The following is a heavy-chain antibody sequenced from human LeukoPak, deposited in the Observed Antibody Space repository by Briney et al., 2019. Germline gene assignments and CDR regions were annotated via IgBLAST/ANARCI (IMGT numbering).Heavy chain of an antibody. Sequence: GGSLRLSCAASGFTFSSYAMSWVRQAPGKGLEWVSAISGSGGSTYYADSVKGRFTISRGNSKNTLYLQMNSLRAEDAAVYFCAKNSGYSWQYFFDYWGQGTLVTVSS. J-gene: IGHJ4*02. CDR1: GFTFSSYA. CDR3: AKNSGYSWQYFFDY. V-gene: IGHV3-23*01. D-gene: IGHD6-25*01. CDR2: ISGSGGST.